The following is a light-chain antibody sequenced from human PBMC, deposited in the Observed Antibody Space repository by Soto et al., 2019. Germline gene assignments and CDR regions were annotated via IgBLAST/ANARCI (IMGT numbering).Light chain of an antibody. CDR2: EVT. V-gene: IGLV2-8*01. Sequence: QSALTQPPSASGSPGQSVTISCTGTSSDVGGYDYVSWYQQHPGKAPKLMIYEVTKRPSGVPDRFSGSKSGNTASLTVSGLQAEDEADYYCSSYTSSSTGVFGTGTKGTVL. CDR3: SSYTSSSTGV. J-gene: IGLJ1*01. CDR1: SSDVGGYDY.